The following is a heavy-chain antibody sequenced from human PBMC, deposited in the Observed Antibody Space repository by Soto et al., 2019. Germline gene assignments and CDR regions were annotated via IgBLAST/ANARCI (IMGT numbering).Heavy chain of an antibody. CDR3: ARGSGSLLKAAFDY. CDR2: ISSSSNSI. V-gene: IGHV3-21*01. CDR1: GFTFGVYS. D-gene: IGHD1-26*01. J-gene: IGHJ4*02. Sequence: PGGSLRLSCAASGFTFGVYSMNWVRQAPGKGLEWVSSISSSSNSIYYTDSVQGRFTISRDNAKNSLYLQMNSLRAEDTAVYYCARGSGSLLKAAFDYWGQGTLVTVSS.